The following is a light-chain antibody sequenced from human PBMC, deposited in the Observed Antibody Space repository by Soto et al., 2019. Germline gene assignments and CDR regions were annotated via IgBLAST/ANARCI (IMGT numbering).Light chain of an antibody. CDR3: AAWDDSLNGRL. J-gene: IGLJ1*01. V-gene: IGLV1-44*01. CDR1: SSNVGSNS. CDR2: RSD. Sequence: QSVLTQPPSASGTPGQRVTISCSGSSSNVGSNSVDWYQHLPGTAPRLLICRSDQRPSGVPDRFSGSKSGTSASLAISGLQSEDEADYYCAAWDDSLNGRLFGTGTKVTVL.